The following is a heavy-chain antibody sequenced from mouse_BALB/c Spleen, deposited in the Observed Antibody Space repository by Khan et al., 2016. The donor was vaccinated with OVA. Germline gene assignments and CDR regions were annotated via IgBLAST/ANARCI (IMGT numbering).Heavy chain of an antibody. CDR2: IYYSGTV. Sequence: QLEESGPGLVKPSQTVSLTCTVTGISITSGNYRWSWIRQFPGNKLEWIGNIYYSGTVTYNPSLTSRTTITRDTSKNQFFLEMNSLTAEDTATYVCSGDYGRLYWYFDVGGAGTPVTGS. CDR1: GISITSGNYR. D-gene: IGHD1-1*01. V-gene: IGHV3-5*02. CDR3: SGDYGRLYWYFDV. J-gene: IGHJ1*01.